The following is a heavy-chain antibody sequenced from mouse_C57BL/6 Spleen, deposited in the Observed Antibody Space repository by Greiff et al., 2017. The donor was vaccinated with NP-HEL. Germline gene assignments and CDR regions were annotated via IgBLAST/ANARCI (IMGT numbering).Heavy chain of an antibody. CDR3: ASATGTDDYFDY. CDR1: GYTFTDHT. J-gene: IGHJ2*01. Sequence: QVQLKESDAELVKPRASVKISCKVSGYTFTDHTIHWMKQRPEQGLEWIGYIYPRDGSTKYNEKFKGKATLTADKSSSTAYMQLKSLTSEDSAVYFWASATGTDDYFDYWGQGTTRTVSS. CDR2: IYPRDGST. D-gene: IGHD4-1*02. V-gene: IGHV1-78*01.